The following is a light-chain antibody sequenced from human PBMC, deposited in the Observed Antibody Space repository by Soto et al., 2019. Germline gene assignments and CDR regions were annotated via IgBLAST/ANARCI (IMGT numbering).Light chain of an antibody. J-gene: IGKJ2*01. CDR1: QSLLHSDGNNF. CDR2: LGS. Sequence: DIVMTQSPLSLPVTPGEPASISCRSSQSLLHSDGNNFFNWYLQKPGQSPQLLIYLGSNRASGVPDRFSGSGSGTDFIMKISRVEADDVGVYYCMQTLQTPYTFCQGTKLEIK. CDR3: MQTLQTPYT. V-gene: IGKV2-28*01.